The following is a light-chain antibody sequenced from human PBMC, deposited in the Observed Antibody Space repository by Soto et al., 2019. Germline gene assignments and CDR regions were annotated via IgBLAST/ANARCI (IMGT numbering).Light chain of an antibody. V-gene: IGKV1-5*01. CDR2: DAS. CDR3: QQYNSYSKYT. CDR1: QSSSSW. Sequence: DIQMTQSPSTLSASVGDRVTITCRASQSSSSWLAWYQQKPGKAPKLLIYDASSLESGVPSRFSGSGSVTEFTLTISSLQPHDFATYYCQQYNSYSKYTFGQGTKLEIK. J-gene: IGKJ2*01.